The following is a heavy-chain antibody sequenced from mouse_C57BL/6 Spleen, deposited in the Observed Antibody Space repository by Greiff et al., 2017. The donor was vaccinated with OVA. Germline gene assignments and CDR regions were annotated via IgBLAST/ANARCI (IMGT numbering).Heavy chain of an antibody. CDR3: ARDQNRGFAY. CDR2: ISYSGST. J-gene: IGHJ3*01. CDR1: GYSITSGYD. Sequence: EVNLVESGPGMVKPSQSLSLTCTVTGYSITSGYDWHWIRHFPGNKLEWMGYISYSGSTNYNPSLKSRISITHDTSKNHFFLKLNSVTTEDTATYYCARDQNRGFAYWGQGTLVTVSA. V-gene: IGHV3-1*01.